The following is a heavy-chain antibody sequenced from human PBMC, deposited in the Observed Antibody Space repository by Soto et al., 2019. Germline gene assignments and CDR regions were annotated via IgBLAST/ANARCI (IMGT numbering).Heavy chain of an antibody. V-gene: IGHV3-21*01. CDR2: ISSSTSHI. J-gene: IGHJ4*02. CDR3: AREAGSGAFDY. D-gene: IGHD3-3*01. CDR1: GFTFNIYN. Sequence: EVQLVESGGGLVKPGGSLRLSCAASGFTFNIYNINWVRQATGRGLEWVSFISSSTSHIYYADSVKGRFTISRDNAKNSLYLQMNSLRAEDTAVYYCAREAGSGAFDYWGQGTLVTVSS.